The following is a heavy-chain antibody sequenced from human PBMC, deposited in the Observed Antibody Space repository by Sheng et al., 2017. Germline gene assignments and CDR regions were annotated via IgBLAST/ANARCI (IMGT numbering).Heavy chain of an antibody. V-gene: IGHV4-61*02. D-gene: IGHD4-17*01. CDR3: ARDRSDYGGNWFDP. Sequence: QVQLQESGPGLVKPSQTLSLTCTVSGGSISSGSYYWNWIRQPAGKGLEWIGRIYPSGNTNYNPSLKSRVTISVDTSKNQFSLKLTSVTAADTAVYYCARDRSDYGGNWFDPWGRGSPWSPSPQ. J-gene: IGHJ5*02. CDR2: IYPSGNT. CDR1: GGSISSGSYY.